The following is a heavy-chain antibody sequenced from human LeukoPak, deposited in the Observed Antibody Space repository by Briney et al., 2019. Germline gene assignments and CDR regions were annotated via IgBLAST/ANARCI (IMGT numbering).Heavy chain of an antibody. Sequence: SETLSLTCTVSGASISSSTDYWGWIRQPPGKGLEYIGTIYYTGSTYYTPSLKRRVTISVDTSKNQFSLKLSSVTAADTAVYYCARFKDAEDYWGQGTLVTVSS. CDR1: GASISSSTDY. D-gene: IGHD2-15*01. V-gene: IGHV4-39*07. J-gene: IGHJ4*02. CDR2: IYYTGST. CDR3: ARFKDAEDY.